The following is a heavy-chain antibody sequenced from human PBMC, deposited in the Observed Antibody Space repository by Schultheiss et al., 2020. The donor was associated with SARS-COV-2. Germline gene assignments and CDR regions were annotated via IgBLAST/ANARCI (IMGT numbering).Heavy chain of an antibody. CDR2: IYTSGST. Sequence: SETLSLTCTVSGGSISSYYWSWIRQPAGKGLEWIGRIYTSGSTNYNPSLKSRVTMSVDTSKNQFSLKLSSVTAADTAVYYCARVTSSSATTIFDYWGQGTLVTVSS. CDR1: GGSISSYY. CDR3: ARVTSSSATTIFDY. J-gene: IGHJ4*02. V-gene: IGHV4-4*07. D-gene: IGHD6-6*01.